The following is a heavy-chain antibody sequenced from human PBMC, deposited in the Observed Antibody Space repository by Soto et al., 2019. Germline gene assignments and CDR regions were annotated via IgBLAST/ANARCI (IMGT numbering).Heavy chain of an antibody. CDR1: GITFSSYA. J-gene: IGHJ4*02. V-gene: IGHV3-23*01. D-gene: IGHD5-18*01. Sequence: PGVTLRLSCSASGITFSSYAMISVRQAPGKGLEWVSAIGGSGDSTYYADSVKGRLTISRDNSKNTLYLQVNSLRAEDTAVYYCAKVLDASMVVNGYLYWGQGTLVTVSS. CDR2: IGGSGDST. CDR3: AKVLDASMVVNGYLY.